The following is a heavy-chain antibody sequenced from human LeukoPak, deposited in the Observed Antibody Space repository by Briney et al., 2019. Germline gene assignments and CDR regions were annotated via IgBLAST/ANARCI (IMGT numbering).Heavy chain of an antibody. V-gene: IGHV1-69*05. Sequence: GASVKVSCKASGGTFSSYAISWVRQAPGQGLEWMGGIIPIFGTANYAQKFQGRVTITTDESTSTAYMELSSLRSEDTAVHYCARSPPDFWSGYRYYYYYYYMDVWGKGTTVTVSS. CDR2: IIPIFGTA. D-gene: IGHD3-3*01. CDR1: GGTFSSYA. CDR3: ARSPPDFWSGYRYYYYYYYMDV. J-gene: IGHJ6*03.